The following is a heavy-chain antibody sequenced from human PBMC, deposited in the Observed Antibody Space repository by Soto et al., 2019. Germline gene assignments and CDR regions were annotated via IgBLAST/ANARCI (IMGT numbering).Heavy chain of an antibody. D-gene: IGHD1-26*01. V-gene: IGHV4-39*01. CDR1: GGSISSSSYY. CDR3: ARLRVGPLWDWFDP. J-gene: IGHJ5*02. CDR2: IYYSGST. Sequence: QLQLQESGPGLVKPSETLSLTCTVSGGSISSSSYYWGWIRQPPGKGLEWIGSIYYSGSTYYNPSLKSRVTISVDTSKNQFSLKLSSVTAADTAVYYCARLRVGPLWDWFDPWGQGTLVTVSS.